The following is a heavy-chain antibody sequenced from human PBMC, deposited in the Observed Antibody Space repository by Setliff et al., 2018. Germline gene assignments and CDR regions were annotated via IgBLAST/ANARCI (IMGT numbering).Heavy chain of an antibody. J-gene: IGHJ6*02. CDR2: IKQDGSEK. D-gene: IGHD3-10*01. V-gene: IGHV3-7*01. CDR3: ARDHVYGSQYYYYYYGMDV. CDR1: GFTFSRYW. Sequence: PGGSLRLSCAASGFTFSRYWMSWVRQAPEKGLEWVANIKQDGSEKYYVDSVKGRFTISRDNAKNSLYLQMNSLRAEDTAVYYCARDHVYGSQYYYYYYGMDVWGQGTTVTVSS.